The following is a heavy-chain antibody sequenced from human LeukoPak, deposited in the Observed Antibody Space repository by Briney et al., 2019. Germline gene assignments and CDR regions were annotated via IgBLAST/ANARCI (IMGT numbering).Heavy chain of an antibody. V-gene: IGHV4-59*01. J-gene: IGHJ6*02. CDR3: ARDRGSHYGLDV. CDR1: GGSISSFY. D-gene: IGHD3-16*01. Sequence: SSETLSLTCTVSGGSISSFYWNWIRQPPGKGLEWIGYIDYSGNTNYNPSLKSRVTISVDTSKNQISLKLSSVTAADTAVYYCARDRGSHYGLDVWGQGTTVTVSS. CDR2: IDYSGNT.